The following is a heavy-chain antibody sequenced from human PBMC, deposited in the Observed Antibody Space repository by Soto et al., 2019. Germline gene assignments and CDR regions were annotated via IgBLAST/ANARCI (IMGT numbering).Heavy chain of an antibody. CDR3: ARAGGLGAVAVDY. V-gene: IGHV4-30-2*01. D-gene: IGHD6-19*01. J-gene: IGHJ4*02. CDR2: IYHSGST. CDR1: GGSISSGGYS. Sequence: QLQLQGSGSGLEKPSQTLSLTCAVSGGSISSGGYSWSWIRQPPGKGLEWIGYIYHSGSTYYNPPLKSRVTISVDRSKTQFSLKLSSVTAAATAVYYCARAGGLGAVAVDYWGQGTLVTVSS.